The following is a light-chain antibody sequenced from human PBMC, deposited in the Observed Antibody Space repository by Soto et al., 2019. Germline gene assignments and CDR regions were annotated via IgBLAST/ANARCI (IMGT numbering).Light chain of an antibody. CDR3: QQYNNWPPFT. J-gene: IGKJ3*01. Sequence: EIVMTQSPATLSVSAGERATLSCRASQSINSNLAWYQQKPGQAPRLLIYGASTRATGIPARFSGSGSGTEFTLTISSLQSEDFAVYYCQQYNNWPPFTFGPGTKVDIK. V-gene: IGKV3D-15*01. CDR2: GAS. CDR1: QSINSN.